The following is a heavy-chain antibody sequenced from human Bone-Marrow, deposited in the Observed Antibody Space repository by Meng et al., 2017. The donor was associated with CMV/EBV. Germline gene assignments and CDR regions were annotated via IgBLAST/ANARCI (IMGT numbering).Heavy chain of an antibody. V-gene: IGHV3-23*01. J-gene: IGHJ6*02. Sequence: GGSLRLSCAASAFTFSSYAMSWVRQAPGKGLEWVSAIRGSGGSTYYADSVKGRFTISRDNSKNTLYLQMNSLRAEDTALYYCAKVSYFGGDCYSRHYYGMDVWGQGTTVTVSS. CDR3: AKVSYFGGDCYSRHYYGMDV. CDR2: IRGSGGST. CDR1: AFTFSSYA. D-gene: IGHD2-21*01.